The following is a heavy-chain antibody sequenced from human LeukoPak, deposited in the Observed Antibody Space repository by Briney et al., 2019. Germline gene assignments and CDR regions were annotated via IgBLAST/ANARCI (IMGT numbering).Heavy chain of an antibody. J-gene: IGHJ4*02. V-gene: IGHV3-7*03. D-gene: IGHD6-13*01. CDR1: GFTLSSYW. CDR2: IKQGGSEE. Sequence: GGSLRLSCAASGFTLSSYWMTWVRQAPGKGLEWVANIKQGGSEEYYVESVKGRFIISRDNAKNSLYLQMNSLRAEDTAVYYCARQGTSSWNLNYWGQGVLVTVSS. CDR3: ARQGTSSWNLNY.